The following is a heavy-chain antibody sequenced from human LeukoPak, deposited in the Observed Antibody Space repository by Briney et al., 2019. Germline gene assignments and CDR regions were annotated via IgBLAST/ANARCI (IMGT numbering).Heavy chain of an antibody. V-gene: IGHV4-31*03. J-gene: IGHJ4*02. CDR3: ARDAGGGKLFDY. D-gene: IGHD3-16*01. CDR2: IYYSGST. CDR1: GGSISSGGYY. Sequence: PSQTLSLTCTVSGGSISSGGYYWSWLRQHPGKGLEWIGYIYYSGSTYYNPSLKSRVTISVDTSKNQFSLKLSSVTAADTAVYYCARDAGGGKLFDYWGQGTLVTVSS.